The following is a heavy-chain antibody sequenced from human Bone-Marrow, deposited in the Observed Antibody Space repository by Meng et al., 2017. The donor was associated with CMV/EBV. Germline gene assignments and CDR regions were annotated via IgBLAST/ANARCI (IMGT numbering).Heavy chain of an antibody. Sequence: GSLRLSCAVYGGSFSGYYWSWIRQPPGKGLEWIGEINHSGSTNYNPSLKSRVTMSVDTSKNQFSLKLSSVTAADTAVYYCARDLGGSSGWNTHVDYWGQGTLVTVSS. J-gene: IGHJ4*02. CDR1: GGSFSGYY. D-gene: IGHD6-19*01. V-gene: IGHV4-34*01. CDR3: ARDLGGSSGWNTHVDY. CDR2: INHSGST.